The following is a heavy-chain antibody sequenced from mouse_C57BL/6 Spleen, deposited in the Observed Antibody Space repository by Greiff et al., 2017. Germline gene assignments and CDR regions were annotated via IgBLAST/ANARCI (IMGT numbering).Heavy chain of an antibody. CDR3: AREDYDGYYDYAMDY. CDR1: GYAFSSSW. J-gene: IGHJ4*01. D-gene: IGHD2-3*01. Sequence: VQLQQSGPELVKPGASVKISCKASGYAFSSSWMNWVKQRPGQGLEWIGRIYPGDGDTNYNGKFKGKATLTADKSSSTAYMQLRSLTSEDSAVYFCAREDYDGYYDYAMDYWGQGTSVTVSS. CDR2: IYPGDGDT. V-gene: IGHV1-82*01.